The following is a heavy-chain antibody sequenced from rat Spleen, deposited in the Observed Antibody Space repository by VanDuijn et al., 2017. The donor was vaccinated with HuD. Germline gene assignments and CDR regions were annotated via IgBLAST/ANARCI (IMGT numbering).Heavy chain of an antibody. CDR2: ISIGGGNT. D-gene: IGHD5-1*01. CDR1: GFTFSNYY. V-gene: IGHV5-25*01. Sequence: EVQLVESGGGLVQPGRSMKLSCTASGFTFSNYYMAWVRQAPTKGLEWVASISIGGGNTYHRDSVKGRFTISRDNEKNILYLQMDSLGSEDTATYYCASRTGTWFAYWGQGTLVTVSS. J-gene: IGHJ3*01. CDR3: ASRTGTWFAY.